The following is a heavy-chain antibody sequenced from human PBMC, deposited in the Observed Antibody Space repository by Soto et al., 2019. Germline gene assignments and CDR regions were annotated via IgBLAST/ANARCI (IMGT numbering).Heavy chain of an antibody. J-gene: IGHJ4*02. Sequence: QVQLQQWGAGLLKPSETLALNCGVYGESLTGYYWRWIRQPPGKALEWIGEINHSGSINYIPSLKSRLTISVDTSNNQFSLRLSSVTAADAAIYYCARRRVAARSYYFDYWGQGNLVTVSA. CDR3: ARRRVAARSYYFDY. D-gene: IGHD6-6*01. CDR1: GESLTGYY. CDR2: INHSGSI. V-gene: IGHV4-34*01.